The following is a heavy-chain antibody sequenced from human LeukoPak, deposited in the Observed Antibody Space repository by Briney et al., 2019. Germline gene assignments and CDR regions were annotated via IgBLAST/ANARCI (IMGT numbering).Heavy chain of an antibody. V-gene: IGHV3-30*18. D-gene: IGHD6-13*01. CDR1: GFTFSSYG. Sequence: GGSLRLSCAASGFTFSSYGMHWVRPAPGKGLEWLALISYDGDDKFYEDCVKVRFTICRDNTKNTLYLQMNSLRAEDTAVYYCAKGLPHSVRWYYFDYWGQGTLVTVSS. CDR3: AKGLPHSVRWYYFDY. J-gene: IGHJ4*02. CDR2: ISYDGDDK.